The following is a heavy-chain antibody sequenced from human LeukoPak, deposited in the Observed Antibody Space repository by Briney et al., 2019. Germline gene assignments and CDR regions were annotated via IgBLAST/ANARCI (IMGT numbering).Heavy chain of an antibody. CDR3: AKGGWLEY. J-gene: IGHJ4*02. V-gene: IGHV3-23*01. D-gene: IGHD6-19*01. Sequence: RGSLRLSCAPSVFTLTTNDMSWGRQPPGKGLEWVSAISVIGGSTYYADSVKGRFTSSRDNSKNTLYLQMNSLRAEDTAVYYCAKGGWLEYWGQGTLVTVSS. CDR2: ISVIGGST. CDR1: VFTLTTND.